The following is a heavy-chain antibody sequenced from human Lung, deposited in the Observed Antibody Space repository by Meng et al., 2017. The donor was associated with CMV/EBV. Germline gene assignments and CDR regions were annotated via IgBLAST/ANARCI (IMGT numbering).Heavy chain of an antibody. CDR2: IKTKTDGGTT. D-gene: IGHD3-10*01. J-gene: IGHJ4*02. CDR1: GFTFNNAW. Sequence: GGSLRLPCAAPGFTFNNAWMTWVRQAPGKGLEWVGRIKTKTDGGTTDYPAHVKARFTISIDDSRNTLFLQMNSLKTEDTAVYYCTKIDGSGSSAFDNWGQGTLVTVSS. CDR3: TKIDGSGSSAFDN. V-gene: IGHV3-15*01.